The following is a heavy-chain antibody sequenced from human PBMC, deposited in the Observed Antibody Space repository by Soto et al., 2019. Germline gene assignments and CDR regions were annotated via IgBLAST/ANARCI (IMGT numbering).Heavy chain of an antibody. V-gene: IGHV3-23*01. D-gene: IGHD6-13*01. J-gene: IGHJ4*02. CDR3: ARGSSGYISSWYYFDY. Sequence: GGSLRLSCAASGFTFTDYALSWARQARGKGLEWVATISVIGGSTYLADSVKGRLSISRDNSKNTVSLLMNSLRAEDTAVYFCARGSSGYISSWYYFDYWGRGTLVTVSS. CDR2: ISVIGGST. CDR1: GFTFTDYA.